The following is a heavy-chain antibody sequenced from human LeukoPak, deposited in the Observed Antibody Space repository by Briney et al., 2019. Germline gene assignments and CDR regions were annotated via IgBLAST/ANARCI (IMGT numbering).Heavy chain of an antibody. CDR2: ISWNSGSI. Sequence: GGSLRLSCAASGFTFDDYAMHWVRQAPGKGLEWVSGISWNSGSIGYADFVKGRFTISRDNAKNSLYLQMNSLRAEDTALYYCAPEGPIDYWGQGTLVTVSS. J-gene: IGHJ4*02. V-gene: IGHV3-9*01. CDR3: APEGPIDY. CDR1: GFTFDDYA.